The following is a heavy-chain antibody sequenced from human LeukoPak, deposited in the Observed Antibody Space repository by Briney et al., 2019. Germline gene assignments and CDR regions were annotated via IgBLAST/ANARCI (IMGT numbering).Heavy chain of an antibody. CDR2: INAGNGNT. Sequence: GASVKVSCKASGYTFTNYAVHWMRQAPGQRLEWMGWINAGNGNTEYSQRFRDRVSITRDTSASTAYMELSSLISEDTAIYYCARGGARQQWYYFDFWGQGTLVTVSS. CDR3: ARGGARQQWYYFDF. D-gene: IGHD5-18*01. CDR1: GYTFTNYA. J-gene: IGHJ4*02. V-gene: IGHV1-3*01.